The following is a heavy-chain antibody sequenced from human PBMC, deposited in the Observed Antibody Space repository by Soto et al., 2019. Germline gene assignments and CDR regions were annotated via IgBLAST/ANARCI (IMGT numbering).Heavy chain of an antibody. J-gene: IGHJ3*02. Sequence: EVQLLESGGGLVQPGGSLRLSCAASGFTFSSYAMSWVRQAPGRGVEWVSTINNSGGSTYYSDSVKGRFTISRDNSKNTLYLQMNSLRDEDTAVYYCAILATTGSGTFDIWGQGTMVTVSS. D-gene: IGHD4-17*01. CDR3: AILATTGSGTFDI. V-gene: IGHV3-23*01. CDR1: GFTFSSYA. CDR2: INNSGGST.